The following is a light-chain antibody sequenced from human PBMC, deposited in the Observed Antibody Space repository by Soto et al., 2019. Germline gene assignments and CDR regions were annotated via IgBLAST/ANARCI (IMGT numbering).Light chain of an antibody. CDR1: QSIGTW. V-gene: IGKV1-5*01. CDR2: DAS. CDR3: QEYNSSPGS. J-gene: IGKJ5*01. Sequence: DIQVTQSPATLSAFVGDRVTISCRARQSIGTWLAWYQQKPGKAPKLLIYDASTLESGVPSRFSGSGSGTEFTLTISSLQPEDGATYYCQEYNSSPGSFGQGTRLDI.